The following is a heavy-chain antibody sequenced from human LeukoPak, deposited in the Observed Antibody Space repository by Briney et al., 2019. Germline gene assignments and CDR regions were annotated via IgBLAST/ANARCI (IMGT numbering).Heavy chain of an antibody. D-gene: IGHD3-16*02. CDR3: LLQMTYGELSDPDF. CDR1: GFTLSSLA. Sequence: GGSLRLPCAASGFTLSSLAMHWVRQAPGKGLEWVSSSGTRSGTKYYADSVMGRFTISRDSAMNSVSLQINSLRAEDTAVYYCLLQMTYGELSDPDFRGQGTLVTVSS. CDR2: SGTRSGTK. J-gene: IGHJ4*02. V-gene: IGHV3-21*01.